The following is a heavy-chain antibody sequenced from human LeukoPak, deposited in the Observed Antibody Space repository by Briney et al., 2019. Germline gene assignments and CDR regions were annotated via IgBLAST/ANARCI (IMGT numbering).Heavy chain of an antibody. V-gene: IGHV1-46*01. CDR3: ARVRGKVVADY. D-gene: IGHD3-22*01. CDR2: INPSGGST. CDR1: GYTFTSYY. Sequence: ASVTVSFKASGYTFTSYYMHWVRQAPGQGLEWMGIINPSGGSTSYAQKFQGRVTMTRDTSTSTVYMELSSLRSEDTAVYYCARVRGKVVADYWGQGTLVTVSS. J-gene: IGHJ4*02.